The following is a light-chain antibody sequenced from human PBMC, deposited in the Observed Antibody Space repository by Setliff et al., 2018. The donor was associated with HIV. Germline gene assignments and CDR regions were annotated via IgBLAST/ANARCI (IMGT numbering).Light chain of an antibody. CDR3: AAWDDSLSGSYV. V-gene: IGLV1-47*01. CDR1: SSNIGSNH. CDR2: RNN. J-gene: IGLJ1*01. Sequence: QSVLTQPPSASGTPGQRVTISCSGSSSNIGSNHVYWYQQLPGTTPKLLIYRNNQRPSGVPDRFSGSKSGTSASLAISGLRSEDEADYFCAAWDDSLSGSYVFGAGTKAT.